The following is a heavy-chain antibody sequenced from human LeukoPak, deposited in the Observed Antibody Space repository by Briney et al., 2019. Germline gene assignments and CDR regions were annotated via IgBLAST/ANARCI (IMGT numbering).Heavy chain of an antibody. CDR1: GFTFSSSW. D-gene: IGHD2-15*01. Sequence: GGSLRLSCAASGFTFSSSWMTWVRQAPGKGLEWVSSISSSSSYIYYADSVKGRFTISRDNAKNSLYLQMNSLRAEDTAVYYCARFGYCSGGSCNDAFDIWGQGTMVTVSS. CDR2: ISSSSSYI. V-gene: IGHV3-21*01. J-gene: IGHJ3*02. CDR3: ARFGYCSGGSCNDAFDI.